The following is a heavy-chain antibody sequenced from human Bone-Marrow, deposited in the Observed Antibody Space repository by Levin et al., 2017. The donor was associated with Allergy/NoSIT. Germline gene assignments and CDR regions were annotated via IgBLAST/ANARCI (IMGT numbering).Heavy chain of an antibody. CDR2: VDWGDHK. J-gene: IGHJ3*01. Sequence: SGPTLVKPNQTLTLTCTFSGFSVTTVGVSVSWVRQSPERALEWLAAVDWGDHKYYNTSLKNRLTISKDTSNNQVVLRLTDVDPVDTGTYFCARAVLLFDAFDVWGPGTTVTVSS. V-gene: IGHV2-70*12. CDR3: ARAVLLFDAFDV. D-gene: IGHD6-6*01. CDR1: GFSVTTVGVS.